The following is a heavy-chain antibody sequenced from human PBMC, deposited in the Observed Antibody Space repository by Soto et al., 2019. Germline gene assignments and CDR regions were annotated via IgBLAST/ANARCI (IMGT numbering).Heavy chain of an antibody. CDR3: ARAPYSSTSFFFDY. J-gene: IGHJ4*02. Sequence: AASVKVSCKTSGFSFTSNHIHWLRQAPGQGLEWMGVINPSLGRANYAQKFQDRVAMTWDTSTTTVYMELSGLRSDDTAVYYCARAPYSSTSFFFDYWGQGALVTVSS. CDR1: GFSFTSNH. V-gene: IGHV1-46*01. CDR2: INPSLGRA. D-gene: IGHD6-6*01.